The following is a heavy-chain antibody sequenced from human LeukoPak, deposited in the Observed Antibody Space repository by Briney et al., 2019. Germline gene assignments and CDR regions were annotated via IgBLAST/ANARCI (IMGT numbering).Heavy chain of an antibody. Sequence: SVKVSCKASGGTFSSYAISWVRQAPGQGLEWMGRIIPIFGTANYAQKFQGRVTITTDESTSTAYMELSSPRSEDTAVYYCARENYYDSSGYYLDYWGQGTLVTVSS. D-gene: IGHD3-22*01. V-gene: IGHV1-69*05. CDR2: IIPIFGTA. CDR1: GGTFSSYA. J-gene: IGHJ4*02. CDR3: ARENYYDSSGYYLDY.